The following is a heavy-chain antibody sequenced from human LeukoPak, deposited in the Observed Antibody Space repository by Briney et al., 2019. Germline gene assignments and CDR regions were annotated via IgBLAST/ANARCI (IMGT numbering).Heavy chain of an antibody. J-gene: IGHJ3*02. CDR1: GGTFSSYA. D-gene: IGHD1-1*01. CDR3: ARGLANWNGDAFDI. V-gene: IGHV1-69*05. CDR2: IIPIFGTA. Sequence: GASVKVSCKAPGGTFSSYAISWVRQAPGQGLEWMGGIIPIFGTANYAQKFQGRVTITTDESTSTAYMELSSLRSEDTAVYYCARGLANWNGDAFDIWGQGTMVTVSS.